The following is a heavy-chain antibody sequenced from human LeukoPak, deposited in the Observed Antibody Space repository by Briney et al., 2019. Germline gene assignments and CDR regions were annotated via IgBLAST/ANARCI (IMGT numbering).Heavy chain of an antibody. Sequence: ASETLSLTCTVSGGSINSSSYYWGWIRQPPGQGLEWIVSIYYSGSTYYNPSLKSRVTISVDTSKNQFSLKLSSVTAADTAVYYCARHISQLVPNMRFDPWGQGTLVTVSS. CDR2: IYYSGST. CDR3: ARHISQLVPNMRFDP. V-gene: IGHV4-39*01. J-gene: IGHJ5*02. D-gene: IGHD6-13*01. CDR1: GGSINSSSYY.